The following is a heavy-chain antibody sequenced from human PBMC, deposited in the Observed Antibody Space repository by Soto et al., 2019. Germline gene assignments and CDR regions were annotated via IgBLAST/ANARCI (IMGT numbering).Heavy chain of an antibody. D-gene: IGHD2-15*01. J-gene: IGHJ5*02. CDR3: ARGGGPVEDWFDP. Sequence: QVQLVESGGGVVQPGRSLRLSCAASGFTFSSYAMHWVRQAPGKGLEWVAVISYDGSNKYYADSVKGRFTISRDNSKNTLYRQMNSLRAEDTAVYYCARGGGPVEDWFDPWGQGTLVTVSS. CDR2: ISYDGSNK. V-gene: IGHV3-30-3*01. CDR1: GFTFSSYA.